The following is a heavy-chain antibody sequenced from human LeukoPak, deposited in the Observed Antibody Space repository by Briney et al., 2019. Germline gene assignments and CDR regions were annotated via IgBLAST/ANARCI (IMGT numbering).Heavy chain of an antibody. CDR1: GFTFSSYA. Sequence: GGSLRLSCAASGFTFSSYAMNWVRQAPGKGLDWVSYIGSSSSTIYYADSVQGRFTISRDNAKNSLYLQMNSLRVEDTALYYCARDSDTCTGCAFDMWGQGTMVTVSS. V-gene: IGHV3-48*04. CDR2: IGSSSSTI. CDR3: ARDSDTCTGCAFDM. J-gene: IGHJ3*02. D-gene: IGHD1-26*01.